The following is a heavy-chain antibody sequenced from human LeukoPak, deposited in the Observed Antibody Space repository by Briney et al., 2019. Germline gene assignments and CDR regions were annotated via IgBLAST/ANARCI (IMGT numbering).Heavy chain of an antibody. Sequence: SETLSLTCTVSGGSISSGSYYWSWIRQPAGKGLEWIGQINHSGSTNYNPSLKSRVTISVDTSKNQFSLKLSSVTAADTAVYYCARGRRVVVAATRIYYGMDVWGKGTTVTVSS. D-gene: IGHD2-15*01. CDR3: ARGRRVVVAATRIYYGMDV. CDR1: GGSISSGSYY. CDR2: INHSGST. V-gene: IGHV4-61*10. J-gene: IGHJ6*04.